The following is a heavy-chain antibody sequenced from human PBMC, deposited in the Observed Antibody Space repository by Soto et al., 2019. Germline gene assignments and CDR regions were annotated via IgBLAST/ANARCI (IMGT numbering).Heavy chain of an antibody. CDR3: XXXXXSGWSFDY. Sequence: EVQLLESGGGLVQPGGSLRLSCAASGFTFSTYAMNWVRQAPGKGLEWVSGISGSGDSTYYADSVKGRFTVSRDNSKXXXXXXXXXXXXXXXAVXXXXXXXXSGWSFDYWGQGTLVTVSS. D-gene: IGHD6-19*01. V-gene: IGHV3-23*01. CDR1: GFTFSTYA. CDR2: ISGSGDST. J-gene: IGHJ4*02.